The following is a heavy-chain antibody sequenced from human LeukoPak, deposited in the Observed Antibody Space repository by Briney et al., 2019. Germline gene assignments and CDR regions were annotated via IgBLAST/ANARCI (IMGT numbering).Heavy chain of an antibody. CDR2: INHSGST. CDR3: ARGLYLWFGGDYFDY. V-gene: IGHV4-34*01. Sequence: SETLSLICAVYGVSFSGYYWIWIRPPPGKGLEGIGEINHSGSTNYNPSLKSRVTISVDTSKNQFSLKLSSVTAADTAVYYCARGLYLWFGGDYFDYWGQGTLVTVSS. CDR1: GVSFSGYY. D-gene: IGHD3-10*01. J-gene: IGHJ4*02.